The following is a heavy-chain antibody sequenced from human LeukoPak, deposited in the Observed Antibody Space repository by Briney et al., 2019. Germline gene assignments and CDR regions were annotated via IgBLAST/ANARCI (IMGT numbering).Heavy chain of an antibody. D-gene: IGHD1-1*01. CDR1: GGTFSSYA. CDR2: IIPILGIA. V-gene: IGHV1-69*04. Sequence: GSSVKVSCKASGGTFSSYAISWVRQAPGQGLEWMGRIIPILGIANYAQKFQGRVTITADKSTSTAYMELSSLRSEDTAVYYCARASVTTVSPFDPWGQGTLVTVSS. J-gene: IGHJ5*02. CDR3: ARASVTTVSPFDP.